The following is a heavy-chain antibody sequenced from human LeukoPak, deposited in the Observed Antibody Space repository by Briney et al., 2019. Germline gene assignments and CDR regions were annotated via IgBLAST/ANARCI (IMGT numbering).Heavy chain of an antibody. Sequence: GGSLRLSCAASGFTFSSYGMHWVRQAPGKGLEWVAVISYDGSNKYYADSVKGRFTISRDNSKNTLYLQMNSLRAEDTAVYYCAKAPTSYCSSTSCYAGGFDYWSQGTLVTVSS. CDR3: AKAPTSYCSSTSCYAGGFDY. J-gene: IGHJ4*02. D-gene: IGHD2-2*01. CDR2: ISYDGSNK. CDR1: GFTFSSYG. V-gene: IGHV3-30*18.